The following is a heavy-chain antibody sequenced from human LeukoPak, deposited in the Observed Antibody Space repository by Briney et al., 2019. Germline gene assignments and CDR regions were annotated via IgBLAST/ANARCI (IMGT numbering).Heavy chain of an antibody. J-gene: IGHJ4*02. CDR1: GFTFSSYG. CDR2: ISYDGSNK. D-gene: IGHD3-10*01. CDR3: ARDDRFGELLSGFDY. Sequence: PGGSLRLSCAASGFTFSSYGMHWVRQAPGKGLEWVAVISYDGSNKYYADSVKGRFTISRDNSKNTLYLQMNSLRAEGTAVYYCARDDRFGELLSGFDYWGQGTLVTVSS. V-gene: IGHV3-30*03.